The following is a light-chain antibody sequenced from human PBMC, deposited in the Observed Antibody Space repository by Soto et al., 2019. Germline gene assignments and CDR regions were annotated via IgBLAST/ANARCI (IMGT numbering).Light chain of an antibody. J-gene: IGKJ4*01. CDR2: DAS. CDR1: QTVRNTS. Sequence: EFVLSQSPGTLSLSPGGRATLSCMASQTVRNTSLAWYQQKPGQAPRLLIYDASSRATGIPDRFSGGGSGTDFTLTISRLEPEDFAVYYCQQFSSYPLTFGGGTKVDIK. V-gene: IGKV3-20*01. CDR3: QQFSSYPLT.